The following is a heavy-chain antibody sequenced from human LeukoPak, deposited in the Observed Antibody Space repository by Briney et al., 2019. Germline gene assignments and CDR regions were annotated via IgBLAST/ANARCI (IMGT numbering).Heavy chain of an antibody. CDR2: IIPIFGTA. J-gene: IGHJ6*03. Sequence: ASVKVSCKASGGTFSSYAISWVRQAPGQGLEWMGGIIPIFGTANYAQKFQGRVTITADESTSTAYMELSSLRSEDTAVYYCARSGYCSGGSCYGGDYYYYYYMDVWGKGTTVTVSS. D-gene: IGHD2-15*01. CDR1: GGTFSSYA. CDR3: ARSGYCSGGSCYGGDYYYYYYMDV. V-gene: IGHV1-69*13.